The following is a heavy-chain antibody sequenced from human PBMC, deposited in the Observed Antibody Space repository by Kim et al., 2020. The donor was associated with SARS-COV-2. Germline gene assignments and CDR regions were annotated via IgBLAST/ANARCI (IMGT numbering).Heavy chain of an antibody. J-gene: IGHJ6*02. CDR1: GYTFTNYY. CDR2: INPT. V-gene: IGHV1-46*01. D-gene: IGHD5-12*01. CDR3: AASIGVSIVATMKYYGMDV. Sequence: ASVKVSCKASGYTFTNYYMHWVRQAPGKGLEWMGMINPTTYAQRFQGRVTMTRDTATSTVYMDLSSLRSEDTAIYYCAASIGVSIVATMKYYGMDVWGQGTTVTVSS.